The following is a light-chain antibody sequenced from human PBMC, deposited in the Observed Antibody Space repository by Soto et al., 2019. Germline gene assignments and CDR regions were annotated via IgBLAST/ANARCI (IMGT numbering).Light chain of an antibody. CDR2: VTS. J-gene: IGKJ5*01. CDR3: QQGHNWPLT. V-gene: IGKV1-12*01. Sequence: DIQMTQSPSSVSASVGDRVTITCRATQGLSDSLAWYQQKPGKAPKLLISVTSRLQSGVPSRFTGSVSGTDFTLTIDRLQPEDLATYHCQQGHNWPLTFGQGTRLEIK. CDR1: QGLSDS.